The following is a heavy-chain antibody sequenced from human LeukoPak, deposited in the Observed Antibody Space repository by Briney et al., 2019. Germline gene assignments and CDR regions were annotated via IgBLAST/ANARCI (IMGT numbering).Heavy chain of an antibody. CDR3: ARVDYGDYSRHFDH. J-gene: IGHJ4*02. V-gene: IGHV4-39*07. Sequence: SETLSLTCTVSGGSISSSSYYWGWIRQPPGKGLEWIGSIYYSGSTYYNPSLKSRVTISVDTSKNQFSLKLSSVTAADTAVYYCARVDYGDYSRHFDHWGQGTLITVSS. CDR1: GGSISSSSYY. D-gene: IGHD4-17*01. CDR2: IYYSGST.